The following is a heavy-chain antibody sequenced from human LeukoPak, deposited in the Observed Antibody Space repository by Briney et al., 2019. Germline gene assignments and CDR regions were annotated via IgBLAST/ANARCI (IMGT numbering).Heavy chain of an antibody. D-gene: IGHD2-15*01. J-gene: IGHJ6*03. V-gene: IGHV1-8*01. CDR3: ARGPGYCSGGSCYYYMDV. Sequence: ASVKVSCKASGYTFTSYVINWVRQATGQGLEWMGWMNPNSGNTGYAQKFQGRVTVTRNTSISTAYMELSSLRSEDTAVYYCARGPGYCSGGSCYYYMDVWGKGTTVTVSS. CDR1: GYTFTSYV. CDR2: MNPNSGNT.